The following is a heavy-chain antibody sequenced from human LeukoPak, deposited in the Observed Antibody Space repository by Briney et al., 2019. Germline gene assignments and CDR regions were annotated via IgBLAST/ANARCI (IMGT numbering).Heavy chain of an antibody. Sequence: ASVKVPCKASGYTFTSYGISWVRQAPGQGLEWMGWISAYNGNTNYAQKLQGRVTMTTDTSTSTAYMELRSLRSDDTAVYYCAKGLGRAARYNWFDPWGQGTLVTVSS. J-gene: IGHJ5*02. CDR2: ISAYNGNT. D-gene: IGHD6-6*01. V-gene: IGHV1-18*01. CDR1: GYTFTSYG. CDR3: AKGLGRAARYNWFDP.